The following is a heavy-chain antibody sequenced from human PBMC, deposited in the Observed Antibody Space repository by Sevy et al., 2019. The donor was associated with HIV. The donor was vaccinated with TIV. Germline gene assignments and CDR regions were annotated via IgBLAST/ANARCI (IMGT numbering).Heavy chain of an antibody. CDR3: AGENAWGRGYS. CDR1: GGSITSLY. V-gene: IGHV4-59*08. Sequence: SETLSLTCTVSGGSITSLYWNWIRQPPGKGLEWIGKIYYNGHTNYNPSLKSRVTLPLDTSKNQFSLRLSSVTAADTAMYYCAGENAWGRGYSWGQGTLVTVSS. J-gene: IGHJ4*02. CDR2: IYYNGHT. D-gene: IGHD1-26*01.